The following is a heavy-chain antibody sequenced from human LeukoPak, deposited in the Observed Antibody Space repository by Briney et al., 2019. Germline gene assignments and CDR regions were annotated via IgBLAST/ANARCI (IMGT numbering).Heavy chain of an antibody. Sequence: SETLSLTCTVSGGSISSYYWSGLRQPPGKGLEWLGYIYYSGSTNYIPSLKSRVTISVDTSKTQFSLKLSSVTAADTAVYYCARVPRGGYSYSNWFDPWGQGTLVTVSS. CDR1: GGSISSYY. CDR2: IYYSGST. J-gene: IGHJ5*02. CDR3: ARVPRGGYSYSNWFDP. D-gene: IGHD5-18*01. V-gene: IGHV4-59*01.